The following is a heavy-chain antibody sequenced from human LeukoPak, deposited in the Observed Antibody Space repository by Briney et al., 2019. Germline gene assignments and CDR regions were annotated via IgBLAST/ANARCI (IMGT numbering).Heavy chain of an antibody. CDR1: GYTFTSYD. V-gene: IGHV1-8*03. D-gene: IGHD3-16*01. J-gene: IGHJ6*03. CDR2: MNPNSGNT. Sequence: ASVKVSCKASGYTFTSYDINWVRQATGQGLEWMGWMNPNSGNTGYAQKFQGRVTITRNTSISAAYMELSSLRSEDTAVYYCARGQSMTTFFGNYYYMDVWGKGTTVTVSS. CDR3: ARGQSMTTFFGNYYYMDV.